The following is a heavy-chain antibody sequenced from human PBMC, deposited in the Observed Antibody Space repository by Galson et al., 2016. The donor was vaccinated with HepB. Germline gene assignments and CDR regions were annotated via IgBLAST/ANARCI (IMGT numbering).Heavy chain of an antibody. V-gene: IGHV3-53*01. Sequence: SLRLSCAASGFAVSSNFLTRVRQAPGKGLEWVSLIYSGGGTNYADSVKGRFPIPRDKSNNTLYLQMNSLRVDDTAVYYCARGGASSAGGSWGQGTLVTVSS. CDR1: GFAVSSNF. D-gene: IGHD1-26*01. CDR3: ARGGASSAGGS. CDR2: IYSGGGT. J-gene: IGHJ5*02.